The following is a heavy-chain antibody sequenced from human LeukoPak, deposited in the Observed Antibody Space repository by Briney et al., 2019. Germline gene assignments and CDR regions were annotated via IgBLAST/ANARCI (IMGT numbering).Heavy chain of an antibody. CDR2: IKQGGSEK. CDR3: ARDTSGPAILGAFDI. CDR1: GFTFSSYW. Sequence: GGSLRLSCAASGFTFSSYWVSWVRQAPGKGLEWVANIKQGGSEKYYVDSVKGRFTISRDNAKNSLYPQMNSLRAEDTAVYYCARDTSGPAILGAFDIWGQGTMVTVSS. D-gene: IGHD2-2*01. V-gene: IGHV3-7*01. J-gene: IGHJ3*02.